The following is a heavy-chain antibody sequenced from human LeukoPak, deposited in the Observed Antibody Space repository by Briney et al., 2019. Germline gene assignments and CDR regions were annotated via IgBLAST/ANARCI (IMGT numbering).Heavy chain of an antibody. CDR1: GYTFTSYG. CDR3: ARGIAVAGPYYFDY. V-gene: IGHV1-18*01. J-gene: IGHJ4*02. D-gene: IGHD6-19*01. Sequence: ASVKVSCKASGYTFTSYGISWMRQAPGQGLEWMGWISAYNGNTNYAQKLQGRVTMTTDTSTSTAYMELRSLRSDDTAVYYCARGIAVAGPYYFDYWGQGTLVTVSS. CDR2: ISAYNGNT.